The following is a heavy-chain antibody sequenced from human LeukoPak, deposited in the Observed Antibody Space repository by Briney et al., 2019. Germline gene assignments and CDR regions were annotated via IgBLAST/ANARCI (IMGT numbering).Heavy chain of an antibody. Sequence: SETLSLTCTVSGGSISSYYWSWIRQPPGKGLEWIGYIYYSGSTNYNPSPKSRVTISVDTSKNQFSLKLSSVTAADTAVYYCARLAPRGEAARLGYFDYWGQGTLVTVSS. CDR3: ARLAPRGEAARLGYFDY. CDR1: GGSISSYY. CDR2: IYYSGST. D-gene: IGHD6-6*01. V-gene: IGHV4-59*08. J-gene: IGHJ4*02.